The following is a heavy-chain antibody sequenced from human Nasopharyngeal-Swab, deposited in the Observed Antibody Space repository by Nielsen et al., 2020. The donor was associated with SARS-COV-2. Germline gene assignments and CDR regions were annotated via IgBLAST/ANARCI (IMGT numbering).Heavy chain of an antibody. CDR2: ISEDGSIT. D-gene: IGHD2-2*01. Sequence: GESLKIPCAASGFTFSSHWMHWVRQAPGKGLVWVSRISEDGSITTYADSVKGRFTISRDNAKNTLFLQMHSLRADDTAIYYCASQLGHPDSWAQGTLVTVSS. CDR3: ASQLGHPDS. J-gene: IGHJ4*02. CDR1: GFTFSSHW. V-gene: IGHV3-74*01.